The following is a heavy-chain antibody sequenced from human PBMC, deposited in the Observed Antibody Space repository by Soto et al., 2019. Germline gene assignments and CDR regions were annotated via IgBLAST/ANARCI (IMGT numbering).Heavy chain of an antibody. Sequence: HVQLRESGPGLVKPSDTLSLTCAVSGFSISGDNWWGWIRQAPGEGLEWIGYVSHTGFSHYNPSLESRVTMSVDTSKNLFSLKLTSVTAVDTAVYYCVKKTGGYRPFDDWGQGTLVTVSS. CDR1: GFSISGDNW. D-gene: IGHD2-8*02. CDR2: VSHTGFS. V-gene: IGHV4-28*01. CDR3: VKKTGGYRPFDD. J-gene: IGHJ4*02.